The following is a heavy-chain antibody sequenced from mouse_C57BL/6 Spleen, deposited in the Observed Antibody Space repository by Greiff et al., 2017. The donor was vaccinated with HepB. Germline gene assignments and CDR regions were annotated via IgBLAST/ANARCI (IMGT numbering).Heavy chain of an antibody. CDR3: SRYSLTVVEDYYAMDY. CDR1: GYTFTGYW. Sequence: QVQLQQSGAELMKPGASVKLSCKATGYTFTGYWIEWVKQRPGHGLEWIGEILPGSGSTNYNEKFKGKATFTADKTSNTAYMQRSSLTTESSAIYYCSRYSLTVVEDYYAMDYWGQGTSVTVSS. V-gene: IGHV1-9*01. J-gene: IGHJ4*01. D-gene: IGHD1-1*01. CDR2: ILPGSGST.